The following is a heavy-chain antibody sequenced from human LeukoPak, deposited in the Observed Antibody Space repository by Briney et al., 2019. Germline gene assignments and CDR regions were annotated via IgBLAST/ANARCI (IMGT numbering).Heavy chain of an antibody. CDR1: GGSVGGYL. D-gene: IGHD2-15*01. J-gene: IGHJ4*02. V-gene: IGHV4-34*01. Sequence: PSQTLSLTCVVYGGSVGGYLWNWFRQPAGNRLEWIGEINHSGSSNYNPSRKSRATISVDPSKNQFSLKLSSVTAADTAVYYCARRKAAASPFDYWGQGTLVTVSS. CDR3: ARRKAAASPFDY. CDR2: INHSGSS.